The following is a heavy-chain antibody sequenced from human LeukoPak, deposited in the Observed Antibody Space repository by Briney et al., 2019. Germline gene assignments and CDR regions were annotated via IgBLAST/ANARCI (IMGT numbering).Heavy chain of an antibody. D-gene: IGHD4-17*01. CDR1: GFTFSSYA. V-gene: IGHV3-64*01. J-gene: IGHJ4*02. CDR2: ISSNGGST. Sequence: GGSLRLSCAASGFTFSSYAMHWIRQAPGKGLEYVSAISSNGGSTYYANSVKGRFTISRDNSKNTLYLQMGSLRAEDMAVYYCARVLEICGDYGLDYWGQGTLVTVSS. CDR3: ARVLEICGDYGLDY.